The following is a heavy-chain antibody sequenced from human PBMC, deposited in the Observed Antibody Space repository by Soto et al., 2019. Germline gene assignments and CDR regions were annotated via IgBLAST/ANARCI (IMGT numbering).Heavy chain of an antibody. J-gene: IGHJ6*02. D-gene: IGHD6-19*01. Sequence: ASVKVSCKASGYTLTSYYLHWVRQAPGQGPEWMGIINPSGGITNDAQKFQDRVTMTSDTSTSTVYMELSSLRSEDTAVYYCVKDGSSGWPYYYGMDVWGQGTTVNVSS. CDR1: GYTLTSYY. V-gene: IGHV1-46*01. CDR2: INPSGGIT. CDR3: VKDGSSGWPYYYGMDV.